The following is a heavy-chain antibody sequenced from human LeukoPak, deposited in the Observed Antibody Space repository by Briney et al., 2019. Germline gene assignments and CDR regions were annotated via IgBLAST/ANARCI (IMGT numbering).Heavy chain of an antibody. D-gene: IGHD3-22*01. V-gene: IGHV3-33*01. CDR2: IWYDGSNK. Sequence: PGGSLRLSCAASGFTFSNYGMHWVRQAPGKGLEWVAVIWYDGSNKYYADSVKGRFTISRDNSKNTVYLQMNSLGAEDTALYYCARWYYYDSSGCPDYWGQGTLVTVSS. CDR3: ARWYYYDSSGCPDY. J-gene: IGHJ4*02. CDR1: GFTFSNYG.